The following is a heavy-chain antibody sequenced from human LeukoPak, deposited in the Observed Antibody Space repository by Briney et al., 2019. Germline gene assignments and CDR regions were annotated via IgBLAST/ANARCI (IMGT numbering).Heavy chain of an antibody. J-gene: IGHJ4*02. D-gene: IGHD7-27*01. CDR3: AKSNWGSPFDY. CDR1: GFTFNDYT. Sequence: GGSLRLSRIAPGFTFNDYTMHWVRQAPGKGLEWVSGITGSSDSVDFADSVSGRFTISRDNARNSLHLQMNSLRAEDTAFYYCAKSNWGSPFDYWGQGTLVTVSS. CDR2: ITGSSDSV. V-gene: IGHV3-9*01.